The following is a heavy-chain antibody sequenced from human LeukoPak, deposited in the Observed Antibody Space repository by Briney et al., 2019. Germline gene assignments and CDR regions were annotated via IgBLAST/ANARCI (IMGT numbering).Heavy chain of an antibody. CDR2: IKQHGNEK. Sequence: PGGSLRLSCAASGFTFSSYWMTWVRQAPGKGLEWVANIKQHGNEKYYGDSVKGRFTISRDNAKNSLHLQMNSLRAEDTAVYYCARVRGGYYFDYWGQGTLVTVSS. V-gene: IGHV3-7*05. J-gene: IGHJ4*02. CDR1: GFTFSSYW. D-gene: IGHD3-16*01. CDR3: ARVRGGYYFDY.